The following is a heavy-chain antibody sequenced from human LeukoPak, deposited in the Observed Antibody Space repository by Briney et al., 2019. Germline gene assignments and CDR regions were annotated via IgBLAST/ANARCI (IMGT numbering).Heavy chain of an antibody. J-gene: IGHJ6*03. CDR3: ARAISNYYDSSGWLGKVFYYYYYMDV. D-gene: IGHD3-22*01. Sequence: ASVKVSCKASGYTFTGYYMHRLRQAPGHGLEWMGWINPNSGGTNYAQKFQGRVTMTRATSISTDYMELSRLRSDDTAVYYCARAISNYYDSSGWLGKVFYYYYYMDVWGKGTTVTVSS. CDR2: INPNSGGT. V-gene: IGHV1-2*02. CDR1: GYTFTGYY.